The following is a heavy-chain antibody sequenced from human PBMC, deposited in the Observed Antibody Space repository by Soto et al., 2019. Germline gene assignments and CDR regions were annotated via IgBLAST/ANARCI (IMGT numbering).Heavy chain of an antibody. CDR1: GYIFTNYN. CDR3: ARGYYDSSAYSYFDY. Sequence: GASVKVSCKASGYIFTNYNMHWVRQAPRQGLEWMGIINPSGGSTSYVQKFQGRVTMTRDTSTSTVYMELSSLRSEDTAVYYCARGYYDSSAYSYFDYWGQGTLVTVSS. CDR2: INPSGGST. V-gene: IGHV1-46*01. D-gene: IGHD3-22*01. J-gene: IGHJ4*02.